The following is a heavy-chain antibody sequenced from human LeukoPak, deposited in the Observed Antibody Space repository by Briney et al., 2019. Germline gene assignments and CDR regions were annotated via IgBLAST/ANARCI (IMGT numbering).Heavy chain of an antibody. Sequence: SETLSLTCTVSGGSISSYYWSWIRQPPGKGLEWIGYIYYSGSTNYNPSLKSRVTISVDTSKNQFSLKLSSVTAADTVVYYCARDRSWTYLYYFDYWGQGTLVTVSS. J-gene: IGHJ4*02. CDR2: IYYSGST. CDR3: ARDRSWTYLYYFDY. D-gene: IGHD3/OR15-3a*01. V-gene: IGHV4-59*12. CDR1: GGSISSYY.